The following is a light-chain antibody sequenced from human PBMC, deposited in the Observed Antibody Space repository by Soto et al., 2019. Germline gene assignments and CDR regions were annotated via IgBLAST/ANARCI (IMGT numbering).Light chain of an antibody. CDR3: QQLNSYPLT. V-gene: IGKV1-9*01. CDR2: AAS. Sequence: DIPLTQSPSFLSASVGDRVTITCRASQGISSYLAWYQQKPGKAPKLLIYAASTLQSGVPSRFSGSGSGTEFTLTISSLQHEDFASYYCQQLNSYPLTFGPGTKVDIK. J-gene: IGKJ3*01. CDR1: QGISSY.